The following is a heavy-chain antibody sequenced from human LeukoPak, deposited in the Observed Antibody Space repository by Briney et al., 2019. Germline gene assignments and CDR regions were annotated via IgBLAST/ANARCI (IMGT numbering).Heavy chain of an antibody. CDR1: GGPFSGYY. CDR2: LNHSGST. J-gene: IGHJ4*02. V-gene: IGHV4-34*01. D-gene: IGHD3-10*01. CDR3: AGGVWFGELSRDY. Sequence: SDTLSLTCAVYGGPFSGYYWSWLRQPPGKGLEWSGELNHSGSTNYNPFLKSRVPISVDTSKNQFSLKLGSLTAAGTAVYYCAGGVWFGELSRDYGGEGTLVTVS.